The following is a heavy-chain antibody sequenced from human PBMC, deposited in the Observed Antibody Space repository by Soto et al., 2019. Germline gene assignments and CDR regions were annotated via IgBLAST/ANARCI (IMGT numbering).Heavy chain of an antibody. J-gene: IGHJ4*02. V-gene: IGHV3-64*02. CDR1: GFTFSNYA. CDR2: ISDNGGTT. D-gene: IGHD4-17*01. Sequence: EVQLVESGEGLVQPGGSLRLSCAASGFTFSNYAMHWVRQAPGKGLEYVSAISDNGGTTYYADSVKGRFTISRDNSKNTLYIQMGSLRAEDMAVYYCARGHSTVATWLDYWGQGTRVTVSS. CDR3: ARGHSTVATWLDY.